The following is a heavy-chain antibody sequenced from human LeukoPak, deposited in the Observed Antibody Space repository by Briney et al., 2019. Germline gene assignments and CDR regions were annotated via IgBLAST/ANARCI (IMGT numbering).Heavy chain of an antibody. CDR1: GYTFTNFA. CDR2: IDTNTGIP. Sequence: ASVKVSCKASGYTFTNFAMNWVRQAPGQGPEWMGWIDTNTGIPTYAQGFTGRFVFSLDTSASTVYLQISSLQADDAAVYFCARDPGSQRVNRLARRGDYWGQGTLVTVSS. CDR3: ARDPGSQRVNRLARRGDY. V-gene: IGHV7-4-1*02. J-gene: IGHJ4*02. D-gene: IGHD1-14*01.